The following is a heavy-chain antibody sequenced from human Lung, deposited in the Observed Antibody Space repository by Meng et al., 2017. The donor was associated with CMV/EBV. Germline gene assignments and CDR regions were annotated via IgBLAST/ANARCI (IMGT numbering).Heavy chain of an antibody. J-gene: IGHJ6*02. D-gene: IGHD3-3*01. CDR2: ISAYNGNT. V-gene: IGHV1-18*01. CDR1: GYTFTSYG. Sequence: ASVKVSXKASGYTFTSYGISWVRQAPGQGLEWMGWISAYNGNTNYAQKLQGRVTMTTDTSTSTAYMELRSLRSDDTAVYYCAISPGGPYDFWSGYFNYGMDVWGQGTXVNV. CDR3: AISPGGPYDFWSGYFNYGMDV.